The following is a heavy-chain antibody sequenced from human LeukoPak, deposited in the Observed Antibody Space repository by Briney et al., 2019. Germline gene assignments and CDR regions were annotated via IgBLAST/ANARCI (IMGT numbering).Heavy chain of an antibody. CDR3: AKESIFSYPGGLDY. V-gene: IGHV3-23*01. CDR2: ISGSGGST. D-gene: IGHD5-18*01. Sequence: PGGSLILSCAASGFTFSSYARSWVRQAPGKGLEWVSAISGSGGSTYYPDFVKDRFTISRHSSKNALYPQMNSLRAEDTAVYYGAKESIFSYPGGLDYWGQGTLVTVSS. J-gene: IGHJ4*02. CDR1: GFTFSSYA.